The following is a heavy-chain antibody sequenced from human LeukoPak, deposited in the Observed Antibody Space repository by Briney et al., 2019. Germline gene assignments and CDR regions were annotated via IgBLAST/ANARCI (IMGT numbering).Heavy chain of an antibody. CDR3: ARVAFDNYDSTGCYSDYIQH. Sequence: ASVKVSFMASGYKFTFYGFSWVRQPPGQGLEWMGWINADNGNINYAQKFQGRVTMTTDTSTSTAYMELRSLRSDDTAVYYCARVAFDNYDSTGCYSDYIQHWGQGSLVTVSS. D-gene: IGHD3-22*01. J-gene: IGHJ1*01. V-gene: IGHV1-18*04. CDR1: GYKFTFYG. CDR2: INADNGNI.